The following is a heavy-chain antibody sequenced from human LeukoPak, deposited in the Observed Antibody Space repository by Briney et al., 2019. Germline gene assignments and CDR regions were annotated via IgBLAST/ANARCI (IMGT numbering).Heavy chain of an antibody. CDR1: GFTFSRYA. D-gene: IGHD3-22*01. CDR2: ISGSGDTT. J-gene: IGHJ2*01. Sequence: GGSLRLSCAASGFTFSRYAMTWVRQAPGKGLEWVSPISGSGDTTYYADSVKGRFTISRDNSKNTLYLQMNSPRAEDTAVYYCAKGPYDRGYWYFDLWGRGTLVTVSS. V-gene: IGHV3-23*01. CDR3: AKGPYDRGYWYFDL.